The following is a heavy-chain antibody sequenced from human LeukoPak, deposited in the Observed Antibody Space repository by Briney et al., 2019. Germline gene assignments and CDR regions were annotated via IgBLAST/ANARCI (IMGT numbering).Heavy chain of an antibody. CDR3: ARGRDAVVVPAADFDY. CDR2: TYYRSNWYN. V-gene: IGHV6-1*01. CDR1: GDSVSRNNIA. D-gene: IGHD2-2*01. J-gene: IGHJ4*02. Sequence: SQTLSLTCDISGDSVSRNNIAWTWIRQSPSRGLEWLGRTYYRSNWYNEYAESVKSRLTISPDTSKNQFSLHLNSVTPEDTAVYYCARGRDAVVVPAADFDYWGQGILVTVSS.